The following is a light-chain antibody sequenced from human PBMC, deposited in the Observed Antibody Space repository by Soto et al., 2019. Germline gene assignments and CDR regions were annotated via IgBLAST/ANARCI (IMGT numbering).Light chain of an antibody. CDR2: GAS. J-gene: IGKJ1*01. CDR1: QGIRNE. Sequence: AIQMTQAPSSLSASVGDTVTITCRASQGIRNELGWYQQKPGKAPKLLMLGASILQTGVPSRFSGSGSGTDFTLTIISLKAEDFATYSWLHDYTYPWTFGQGTKVEVK. CDR3: LHDYTYPWT. V-gene: IGKV1-6*01.